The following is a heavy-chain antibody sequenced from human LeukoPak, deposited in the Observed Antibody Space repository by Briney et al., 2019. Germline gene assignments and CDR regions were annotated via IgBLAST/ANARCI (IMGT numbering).Heavy chain of an antibody. CDR1: GASISNYY. D-gene: IGHD3-22*01. CDR2: MYYSGSA. CDR3: ARDSGYYDSSGYYDY. J-gene: IGHJ4*02. Sequence: SETLSLTCTVSGASISNYYWSWIRQPPGKGLEWIGYMYYSGSANYNPSLKSRATISVDTSKNQFSLKLSSVTAADTAVYYCARDSGYYDSSGYYDYWGQGTLVTVSS. V-gene: IGHV4-59*01.